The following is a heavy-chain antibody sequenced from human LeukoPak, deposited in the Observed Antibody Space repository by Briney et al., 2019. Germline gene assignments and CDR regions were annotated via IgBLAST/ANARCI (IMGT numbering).Heavy chain of an antibody. CDR1: GYTLTELS. CDR3: ATNTYGYERPYDWFDP. D-gene: IGHD5-12*01. V-gene: IGHV1-24*01. J-gene: IGHJ5*02. CDR2: FDPEDGET. Sequence: ASVKVSCKVSGYTLTELSMHWVRQAPGKGLEWMGGFDPEDGETIYAQKFQGRVTMTEDTSTDTAYMELSSLRSEDTAVYYCATNTYGYERPYDWFDPWGQGTLVTVSS.